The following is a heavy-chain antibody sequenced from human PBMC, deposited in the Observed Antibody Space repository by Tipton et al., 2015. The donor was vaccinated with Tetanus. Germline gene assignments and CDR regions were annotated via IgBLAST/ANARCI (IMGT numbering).Heavy chain of an antibody. CDR3: ARDPWLDY. Sequence: QSGPEVKKPGASVKISCKASGYTFTTYYMHWVRQAPGQGLEWMGIINPSGGSTSYAQKFQGRVTMTRDTSTSTVYMEMSSLRTEDTAVYYCARDPWLDYWGQGTLVTVSS. J-gene: IGHJ4*02. CDR1: GYTFTTYY. V-gene: IGHV1-46*01. CDR2: INPSGGST.